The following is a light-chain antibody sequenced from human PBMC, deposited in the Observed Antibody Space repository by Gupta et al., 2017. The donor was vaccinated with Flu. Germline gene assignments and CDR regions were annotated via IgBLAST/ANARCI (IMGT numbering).Light chain of an antibody. CDR1: NTILNY. V-gene: IGKV1-39*01. CDR3: RQRYEAARA. J-gene: IGKJ1*01. Sequence: DVQMTQSPSSLSASVGDTVTITSRASNTILNYLNWYQQKPGEAPKLVIFGGSNLPSAVSPRLSSSGSSGEFTLTITKRHPADVGTYYCRQRYEAARAFGEGTKVDIK. CDR2: GGS.